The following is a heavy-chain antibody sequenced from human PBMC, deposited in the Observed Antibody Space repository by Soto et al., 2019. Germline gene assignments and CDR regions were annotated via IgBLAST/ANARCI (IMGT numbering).Heavy chain of an antibody. CDR3: AREAGDYGHPYLDY. CDR1: GDTFSSYA. J-gene: IGHJ4*02. V-gene: IGHV1-69*01. D-gene: IGHD3-10*01. CDR2: IIPTFGTV. Sequence: QLVQSGPEVKKPGSSVKVSCKSVGDTFSSYAVSWVRQAPGQGLRWMGGIIPTFGTVNYAQKFQGRATITADESTRLSYMELSSLKSEDTAVYYCAREAGDYGHPYLDYWGQGTLISVSS.